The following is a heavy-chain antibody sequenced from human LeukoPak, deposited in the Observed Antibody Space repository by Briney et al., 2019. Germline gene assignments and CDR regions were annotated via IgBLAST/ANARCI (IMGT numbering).Heavy chain of an antibody. Sequence: GGSLRLSCAASGFTFSSYEMNWVRQAPGKGLEWVSYISSGSTIYYADSVKGRFTISRDNAKNSLYLQMNSLRAEDTAVYYCATDDYGAQDYWGQGTLVTVSS. V-gene: IGHV3-48*03. J-gene: IGHJ4*02. D-gene: IGHD4-17*01. CDR1: GFTFSSYE. CDR3: ATDDYGAQDY. CDR2: ISSGSTI.